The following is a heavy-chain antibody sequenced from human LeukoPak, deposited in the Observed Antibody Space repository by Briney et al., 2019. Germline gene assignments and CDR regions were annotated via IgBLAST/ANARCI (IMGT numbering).Heavy chain of an antibody. CDR1: GGTFSSYA. J-gene: IGHJ4*02. CDR3: ARARRDGYPTQNPFDY. CDR2: IIPILGIA. Sequence: SVKVSCKSSGGTFSSYAIIWVRQAPGQGLEWMGRIIPILGIANHAQKFQGRVAITADKSTSTAYMELSSLRSEDTAVYYCARARRDGYPTQNPFDYWGQGTLVTVSS. V-gene: IGHV1-69*04. D-gene: IGHD5-24*01.